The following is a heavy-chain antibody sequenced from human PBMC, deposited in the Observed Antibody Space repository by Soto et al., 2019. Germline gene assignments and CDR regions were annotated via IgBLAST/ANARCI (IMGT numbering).Heavy chain of an antibody. Sequence: SETLSLTCTVSGASIRSTDYYWSWIRQAPGKGLEWIGYVYYTGSTYYNPSLMSRLTISVDTSKNQFSLKLTSVTAAETAVYYCVRTARQGAVAPHWFDRWGQGTLVTVS. CDR3: VRTARQGAVAPHWFDR. D-gene: IGHD2-21*02. CDR1: GASIRSTDYY. J-gene: IGHJ5*02. V-gene: IGHV4-30-4*01. CDR2: VYYTGST.